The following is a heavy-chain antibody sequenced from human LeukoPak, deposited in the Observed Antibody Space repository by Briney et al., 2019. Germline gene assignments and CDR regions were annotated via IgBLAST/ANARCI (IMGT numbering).Heavy chain of an antibody. J-gene: IGHJ4*02. CDR3: AKDRGDYFDTTSQSFDS. CDR1: GFTFSSYS. D-gene: IGHD3-22*01. Sequence: GGSLRLSCAASGFTFSSYSMNWVRQAPGKGLEWVSSISSSSSYIYYADSVKGRFTISRDNAKNSLYLQMNSLRTEDTAVYYCAKDRGDYFDTTSQSFDSWGQGTLVTVSS. CDR2: ISSSSSYI. V-gene: IGHV3-21*01.